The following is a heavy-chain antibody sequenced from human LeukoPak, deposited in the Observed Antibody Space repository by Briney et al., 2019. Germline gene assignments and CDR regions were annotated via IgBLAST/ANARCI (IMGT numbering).Heavy chain of an antibody. J-gene: IGHJ4*02. CDR1: GGSFSGYY. CDR2: INHSGGT. D-gene: IGHD6-13*01. Sequence: SETLSLTCAVYGGSFSGYYWSWIRQPPGKGLEWIGEINHSGGTNYNPSLKSRVTISVDTSKNQFSLKLSSVTAADTAVYYCARGAGHYFDYWGQGTLVTVSS. CDR3: ARGAGHYFDY. V-gene: IGHV4-34*01.